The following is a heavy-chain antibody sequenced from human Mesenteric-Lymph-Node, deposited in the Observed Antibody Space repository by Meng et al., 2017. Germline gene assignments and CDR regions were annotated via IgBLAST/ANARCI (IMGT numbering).Heavy chain of an antibody. J-gene: IGHJ6*02. V-gene: IGHV2-26*01. CDR3: ARISSNWHFYYYYGMDV. CDR2: IFSNDEK. Sequence: SGPTLVKPTETLTLTCTVSGFSLHNTLLGVSWIRQPPGKALEWLAHIFSNDEKSYSTSLKNRLTISKDTSKSQVVLTMTNVDPVDTATYYCARISSNWHFYYYYGMDVWGQGTTVTVSS. CDR1: GFSLHNTLLG. D-gene: IGHD6-13*01.